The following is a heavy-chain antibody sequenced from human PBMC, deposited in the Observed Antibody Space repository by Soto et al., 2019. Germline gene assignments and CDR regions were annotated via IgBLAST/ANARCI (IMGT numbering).Heavy chain of an antibody. CDR1: GGSISGYY. J-gene: IGHJ4*02. CDR2: IYHSGST. Sequence: PSETLSLTCTVSGGSISGYYWSWIRQPPGKGLEWIGYIYHSGSTNYNPSLKSRVTISVDTSKNQSSLKMSSVTAADTAVYYCASAPNWRYLDYWGQGTLVTVSS. D-gene: IGHD7-27*01. V-gene: IGHV4-59*01. CDR3: ASAPNWRYLDY.